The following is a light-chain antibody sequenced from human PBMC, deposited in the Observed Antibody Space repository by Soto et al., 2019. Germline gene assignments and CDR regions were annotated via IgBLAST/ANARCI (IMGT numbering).Light chain of an antibody. CDR3: QQLKSYPQT. V-gene: IGKV3D-15*01. Sequence: RVMTQSPDTLSVSPGERATLSCRASETVRSNLAWYQQKPGQAPRLLIYAASTRATGIPARFSGSGSGTEFTLTISSLQPEDFATYYCQQLKSYPQTFGQGTKVDIK. J-gene: IGKJ1*01. CDR1: ETVRSN. CDR2: AAS.